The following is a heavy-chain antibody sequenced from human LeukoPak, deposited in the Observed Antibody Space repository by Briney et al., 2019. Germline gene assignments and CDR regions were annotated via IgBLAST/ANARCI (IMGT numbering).Heavy chain of an antibody. CDR2: TYYSGST. CDR3: ARLLYYYDSSGLGTGYFDY. D-gene: IGHD3-22*01. CDR1: GGSISSYY. V-gene: IGHV4-59*08. J-gene: IGHJ4*02. Sequence: SETLSLTCTVSGGSISSYYWSWIPQPPGKGLEWIGYTYYSGSTNYNPSLKSRVTISVDTSKNQFSLKLSSVTAADTAVYYCARLLYYYDSSGLGTGYFDYWGQGTLVTVSS.